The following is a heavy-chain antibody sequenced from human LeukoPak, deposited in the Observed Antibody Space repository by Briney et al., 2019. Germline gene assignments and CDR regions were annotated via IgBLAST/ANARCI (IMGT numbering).Heavy chain of an antibody. CDR2: ISSTGSYI. Sequence: PGGSLRLSCAASGFTFSNYRMDWVRQAPGKGLEWVSSISSTGSYIYYADSVKGRFTISRDNAKNSVYLQLNSLRVEDTGVYYCSGRSDSHSIYWGQGTLVTVSS. CDR1: GFTFSNYR. CDR3: SGRSDSHSIY. J-gene: IGHJ4*02. D-gene: IGHD4-11*01. V-gene: IGHV3-21*01.